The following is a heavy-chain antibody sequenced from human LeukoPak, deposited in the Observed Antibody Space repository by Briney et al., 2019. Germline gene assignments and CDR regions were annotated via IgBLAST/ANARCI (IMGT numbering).Heavy chain of an antibody. CDR1: RGSISGYY. CDR2: IYYSGST. V-gene: IGHV4-59*07. J-gene: IGHJ4*02. D-gene: IGHD2-15*01. CDR3: ARYEYCSGGRCYNDY. Sequence: PSDTLSLTCTVSRGSISGYYWSWIRQPPGRRLEWIAFIYYSGSTNYNPSLKSRATISVDTSKNQFSLKLNSVTAADTAVYYCARYEYCSGGRCYNDYWGQGTLVTVSS.